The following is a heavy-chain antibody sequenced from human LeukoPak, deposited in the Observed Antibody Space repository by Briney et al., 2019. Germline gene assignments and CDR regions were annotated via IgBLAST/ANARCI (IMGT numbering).Heavy chain of an antibody. D-gene: IGHD5-18*01. V-gene: IGHV4-59*13. CDR1: GGSISTYY. Sequence: SETLSLTCTVSGGSISTYYWSWIRQPPGKGLEWIGNIYYSGSTTYNPSLKSRVTMSVNTSKNQVSLKVNSVTAADTAVYYCARDPGYSYGYGFDDWGQGTLVTVSS. CDR2: IYYSGST. CDR3: ARDPGYSYGYGFDD. J-gene: IGHJ4*02.